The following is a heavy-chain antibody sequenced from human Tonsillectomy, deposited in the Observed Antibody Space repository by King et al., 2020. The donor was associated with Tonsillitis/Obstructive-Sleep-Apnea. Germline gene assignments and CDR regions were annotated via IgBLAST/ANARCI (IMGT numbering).Heavy chain of an antibody. V-gene: IGHV3-33*01. CDR3: ARDGDIVVVPAAESSFDY. J-gene: IGHJ4*02. D-gene: IGHD2-2*01. CDR2: IWYDGSNK. CDR1: GFTFSSYG. Sequence: VQLVESGGGVVQPGRSLRLSCAASGFTFSSYGMHWVRQAPGKGLEWVAVIWYDGSNKYYADSVKGRFTISRDNSKNKLYLQMNSLRAEDTAVYYCARDGDIVVVPAAESSFDYWGQGTLVTVSS.